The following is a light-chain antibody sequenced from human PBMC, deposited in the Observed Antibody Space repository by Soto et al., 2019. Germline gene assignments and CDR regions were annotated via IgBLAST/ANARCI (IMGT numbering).Light chain of an antibody. J-gene: IGKJ1*01. V-gene: IGKV3-15*01. CDR1: QSVFSS. CDR3: QQYHNWPA. CDR2: GAA. Sequence: ETVMTQSPATLSVSPGERATLSCRASQSVFSSLAWYQHKPGQAPRLLIYGAATGATGIPARFSGSGSGTEFTLTISSLESDDIAVYYCQQYHNWPAFGQGTKVDIK.